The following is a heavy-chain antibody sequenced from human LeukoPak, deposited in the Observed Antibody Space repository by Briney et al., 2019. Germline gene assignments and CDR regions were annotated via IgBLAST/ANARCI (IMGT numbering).Heavy chain of an antibody. CDR2: INPNSGGT. Sequence: ASVKVSCEASGYTFTGYYMHWVRQAPGQGLEWMGWINPNSGGTNYAQKFQGRVTMTRDASISTAYMELSRLRSDDTAVYYCARDRSIAARRGYWFDPWGQGTLVTVSS. J-gene: IGHJ5*02. V-gene: IGHV1-2*02. CDR3: ARDRSIAARRGYWFDP. CDR1: GYTFTGYY. D-gene: IGHD6-6*01.